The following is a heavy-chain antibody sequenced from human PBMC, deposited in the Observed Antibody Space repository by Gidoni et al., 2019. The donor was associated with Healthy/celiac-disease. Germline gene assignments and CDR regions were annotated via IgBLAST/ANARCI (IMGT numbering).Heavy chain of an antibody. CDR1: GGSFSGYY. J-gene: IGHJ1*01. D-gene: IGHD3-10*02. Sequence: QVQLQQWGAGLLKPSETLSLTCAVYGGSFSGYYWSWIRQPPGKGLEWIGEINHSGSTNYNPSLKSRVTISVDTSKNQFSLKLSSVTAADTAVYYCARPYYVRRVGEYFQHWGQGTLVTVSS. CDR3: ARPYYVRRVGEYFQH. CDR2: INHSGST. V-gene: IGHV4-34*01.